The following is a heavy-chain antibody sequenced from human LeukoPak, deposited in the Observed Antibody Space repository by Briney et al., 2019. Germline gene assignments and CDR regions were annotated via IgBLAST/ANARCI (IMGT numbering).Heavy chain of an antibody. Sequence: GGSLRLSCAASGFSFSSSSMSWVRQAPGKGLEWVSYIDSRSTYIFYADSVKGRFTLSRDNAKNSLILQMNSLRAEDTAVYYCARDTSGSQVITFLNYWGQGILVTVAS. D-gene: IGHD3-10*01. V-gene: IGHV3-21*01. CDR3: ARDTSGSQVITFLNY. J-gene: IGHJ4*02. CDR1: GFSFSSSS. CDR2: IDSRSTYI.